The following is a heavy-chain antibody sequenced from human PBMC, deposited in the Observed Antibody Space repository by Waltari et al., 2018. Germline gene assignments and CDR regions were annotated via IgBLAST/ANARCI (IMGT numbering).Heavy chain of an antibody. D-gene: IGHD4-17*01. V-gene: IGHV3-21*03. CDR1: GFSFSTFG. J-gene: IGHJ4*02. Sequence: EVQLVESGGGLVKPGGSLRLSCTASGFSFSTFGMSWVRQAPGKGLEWVSSITDRGAYTYYADSMKGRFTISRDNTKNSLYLHMSSLRAEDTAVYYCARALTTPNDYWGQGTLVTVSS. CDR3: ARALTTPNDY. CDR2: ITDRGAYT.